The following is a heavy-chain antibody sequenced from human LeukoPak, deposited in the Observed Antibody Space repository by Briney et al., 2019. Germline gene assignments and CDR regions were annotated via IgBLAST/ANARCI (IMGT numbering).Heavy chain of an antibody. CDR1: GFTFDDYA. J-gene: IGHJ3*02. CDR3: AKDIPLYGSGGTGAFDI. CDR2: ISWNSGSI. V-gene: IGHV3-9*01. D-gene: IGHD3-10*01. Sequence: GGSLRLSCAASGFTFDDYAMHWVRQAPGKGLEWVSGISWNSGSIGYADSVKGRFTISRDNAKNSLYLQMNSLRAEDTALYYCAKDIPLYGSGGTGAFDIWGQGTMVTVSS.